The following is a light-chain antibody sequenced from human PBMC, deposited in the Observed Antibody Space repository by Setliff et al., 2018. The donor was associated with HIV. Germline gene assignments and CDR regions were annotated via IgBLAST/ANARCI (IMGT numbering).Light chain of an antibody. V-gene: IGLV2-11*01. Sequence: QSALTQPRSVSGSPGQSVTISCTGTSSDVGDYNHVSWYQQHPGRAPKLIIYDANKRPSGVPDRFSASKSGNTASLTISGLQAEDKADYYCSYAGKFTWLLGGGTKVTVL. CDR3: CSYAGKFTWL. J-gene: IGLJ2*01. CDR1: SSDVGDYNH. CDR2: DAN.